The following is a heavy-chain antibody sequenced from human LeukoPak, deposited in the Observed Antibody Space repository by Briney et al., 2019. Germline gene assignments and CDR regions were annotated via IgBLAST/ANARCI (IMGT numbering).Heavy chain of an antibody. CDR3: VRNSGELGA. Sequence: PGGSLRLSCAAPGFTASNNYMSWVPRAAGKGLEWVALIYSAGGTYYADSVKGRFTISRDNAKNTLHLQMNSLRAEDTAVYYSVRNSGELGAWGQGTLVTVSS. J-gene: IGHJ5*02. CDR1: GFTASNNY. V-gene: IGHV3-53*01. CDR2: IYSAGGT. D-gene: IGHD2-21*01.